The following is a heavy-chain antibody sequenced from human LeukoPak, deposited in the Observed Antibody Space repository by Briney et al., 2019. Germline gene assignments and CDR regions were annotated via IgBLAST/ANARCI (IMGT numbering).Heavy chain of an antibody. J-gene: IGHJ4*02. V-gene: IGHV3-7*01. D-gene: IGHD6-6*01. CDR2: IKQDGSEK. CDR3: ARTIPSSSSISMNYDY. CDR1: GFTFSSYG. Sequence: GGSLRLSCAASGFTFSSYGMSWVRQAPGKGLEWVANIKQDGSEKYYVDSVKGRFTISRDNAKNSLYLQMNSLRAEDTAVYYCARTIPSSSSISMNYDYWGQGTLVTVSS.